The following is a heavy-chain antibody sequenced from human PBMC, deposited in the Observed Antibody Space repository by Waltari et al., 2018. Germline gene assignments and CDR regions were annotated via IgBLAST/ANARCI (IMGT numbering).Heavy chain of an antibody. J-gene: IGHJ5*02. Sequence: QVQLVQSGAEVKKPGASVKVSCKASGYTFSDYGISWVRQAPGQGLEWRGWISGNNGHTNHAQKFQGRLLMTDDTPATTVYMELTDLTSDDTAVYYCARERHRLMEEGYLMALDPWGQGTLVTVSS. CDR1: GYTFSDYG. CDR2: ISGNNGHT. D-gene: IGHD3-3*01. CDR3: ARERHRLMEEGYLMALDP. V-gene: IGHV1-18*01.